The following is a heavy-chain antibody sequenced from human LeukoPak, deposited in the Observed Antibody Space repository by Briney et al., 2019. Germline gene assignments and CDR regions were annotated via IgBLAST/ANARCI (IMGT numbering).Heavy chain of an antibody. V-gene: IGHV4-34*01. CDR1: GGSFSGYY. CDR3: AREPLMITFGGVIVYYFDY. D-gene: IGHD3-16*02. J-gene: IGHJ4*02. CDR2: INHSGST. Sequence: PSETLSLTCAVYGGSFSGYYWSWIRQPPGKGLEWIGEINHSGSTNYNPSLKSRVTISVDTSKNQFSLKLSSVTAADTAVYYCAREPLMITFGGVIVYYFDYWGQGTLVTVSS.